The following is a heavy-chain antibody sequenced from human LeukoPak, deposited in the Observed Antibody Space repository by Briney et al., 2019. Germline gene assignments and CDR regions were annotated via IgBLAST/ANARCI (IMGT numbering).Heavy chain of an antibody. CDR1: GGSFSGYH. D-gene: IGHD6-13*01. J-gene: IGHJ4*02. V-gene: IGHV4-34*01. Sequence: PSETLSLTCAVYGGSFSGYHWSWIRQPPGKGLEWIGEINHSGSTNYNPSLKSRVTISVDTSKNQFSLKLSSVTAADTAVYYCASGYSSSWYTEKRSFDYWGQGTLVTVSS. CDR2: INHSGST. CDR3: ASGYSSSWYTEKRSFDY.